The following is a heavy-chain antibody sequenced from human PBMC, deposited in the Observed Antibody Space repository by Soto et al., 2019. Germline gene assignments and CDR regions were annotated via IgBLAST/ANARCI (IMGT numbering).Heavy chain of an antibody. J-gene: IGHJ3*02. CDR1: GFSFSSYA. CDR3: ARCNYAFGDAFDI. CDR2: IRGNGGRT. V-gene: IGHV3-64*04. D-gene: IGHD3-16*01. Sequence: GSLRLSCSASGFSFSSYAMHWVRQAPGKGLEYVPAIRGNGGRTHYADSVKGRFTISRDNAKNSLYLQMNSLRDEDTAVYYCARCNYAFGDAFDIWGQGTMVPVSS.